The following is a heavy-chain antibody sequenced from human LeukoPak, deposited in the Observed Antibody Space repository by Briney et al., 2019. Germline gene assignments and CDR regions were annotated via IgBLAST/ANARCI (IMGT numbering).Heavy chain of an antibody. D-gene: IGHD1-1*01. J-gene: IGHJ3*02. Sequence: SETLSLTCTVSGGSVSSGSCYWSWIRQPPGKGLEWIGYIYYSGSTNYNPSLKSRVTISVDTSKNQFSLKLSSVTAADTAVYYCARVGNPGGKRAFDIWGQGTTVTVSS. CDR2: IYYSGST. CDR1: GGSVSSGSCY. CDR3: ARVGNPGGKRAFDI. V-gene: IGHV4-61*01.